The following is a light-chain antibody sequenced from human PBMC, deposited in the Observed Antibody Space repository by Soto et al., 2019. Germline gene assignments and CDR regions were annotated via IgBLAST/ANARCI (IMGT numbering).Light chain of an antibody. CDR1: QNIDIW. CDR2: DAS. CDR3: QQHKSYPVT. V-gene: IGKV1-5*01. J-gene: IGKJ4*01. Sequence: DIQMTQSPSTLSASVGDRVTITCRASQNIDIWLSWYQQKPGKAPKLLIYDASNLNSGVPSRFSGSGSGTELTLTISSLQPDDFGTYYCQQHKSYPVTFGGVTKVDI.